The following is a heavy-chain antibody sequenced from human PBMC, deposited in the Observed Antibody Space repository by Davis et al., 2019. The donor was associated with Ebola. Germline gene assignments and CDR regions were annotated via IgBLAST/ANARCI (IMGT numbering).Heavy chain of an antibody. Sequence: PSETLSLTCTVSGISISPYYWSWIRQPAGKGLEWIGRVSTNGNTNYNPSLKSRVTMSGDSSKNQFSLRLSSVTAADTAVYYCARDDYNRAWYISLWGPGTLVTVSS. CDR3: ARDDYNRAWYISL. CDR2: VSTNGNT. D-gene: IGHD6-19*01. V-gene: IGHV4-4*07. CDR1: GISISPYY. J-gene: IGHJ4*02.